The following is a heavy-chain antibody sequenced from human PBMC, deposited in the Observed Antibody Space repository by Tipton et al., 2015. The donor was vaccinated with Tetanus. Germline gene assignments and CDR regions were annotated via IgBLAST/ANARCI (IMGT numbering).Heavy chain of an antibody. Sequence: TLSLTCSVSGASIGRSSHYWTWIRQPPGKELEWVGYVYHSGLTNYHPSLKSRLTISVDSSKNQLSLSLRSVITADTAVYYCARANNDYPKKGPFDYWGQGILVTVSS. CDR1: GASIGRSSHY. J-gene: IGHJ4*02. V-gene: IGHV4-61*01. CDR2: VYHSGLT. D-gene: IGHD5-12*01. CDR3: ARANNDYPKKGPFDY.